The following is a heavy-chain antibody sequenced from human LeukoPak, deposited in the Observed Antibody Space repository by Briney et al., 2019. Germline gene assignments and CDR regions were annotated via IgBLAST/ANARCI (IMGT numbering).Heavy chain of an antibody. CDR2: IYYSGGT. J-gene: IGHJ3*02. V-gene: IGHV4-59*07. Sequence: TLSLTCTVSGGSISSYYWSWIRQPPGKGLEWIGYIYYSGGTNYNPSLKSRVTISVDTSKNQFSLKLSSVTAADTAVYYCARVKCSGGSCYPPDAFDIWGQGTMVTVSS. CDR3: ARVKCSGGSCYPPDAFDI. CDR1: GGSISSYY. D-gene: IGHD2-15*01.